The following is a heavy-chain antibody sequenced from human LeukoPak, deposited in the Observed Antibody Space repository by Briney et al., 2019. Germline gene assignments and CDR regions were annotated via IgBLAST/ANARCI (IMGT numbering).Heavy chain of an antibody. V-gene: IGHV1-69*13. J-gene: IGHJ6*02. CDR2: IIPIFGTA. D-gene: IGHD2-15*01. CDR1: GYTFTKYA. CDR3: ASLGYCSGGSCYSVYYYYGMDV. Sequence: ASVKVSCKGSGYTFTKYAISWVRQAPGQGLEWMGGIIPIFGTANYAQKFQGRVTITADESTSTAYMELSSLRSEDTAVYYCASLGYCSGGSCYSVYYYYGMDVWGQGTTVTVSS.